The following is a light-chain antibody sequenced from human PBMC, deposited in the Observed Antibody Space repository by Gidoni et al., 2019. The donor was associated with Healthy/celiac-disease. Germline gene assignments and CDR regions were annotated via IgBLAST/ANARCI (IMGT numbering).Light chain of an antibody. CDR2: AAS. Sequence: DIQITPSPSSPSASVGDRVTITCRASQSISSYVNWYQQKPGKAPKLLIYAASSLQSGVPSRFSGSGSGTDFTLTISSLQPEDFATYYCQQSYSTPNTFGGGTKVEIK. CDR1: QSISSY. V-gene: IGKV1-39*01. J-gene: IGKJ4*01. CDR3: QQSYSTPNT.